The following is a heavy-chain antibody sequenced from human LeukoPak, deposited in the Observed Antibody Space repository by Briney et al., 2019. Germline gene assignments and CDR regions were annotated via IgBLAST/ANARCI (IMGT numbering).Heavy chain of an antibody. V-gene: IGHV1-18*01. CDR2: ITTYNGNT. Sequence: ASVKVSCKASGYIFTSYGINWVRQAPGQGLEWMGWITTYNGNTNSAQKLQGRVTMTTDTSTSTAYMELRSLRSDDTAVYYCARETSGYDWGYYFDYWGQGTLVTVSS. CDR1: GYIFTSYG. J-gene: IGHJ4*02. CDR3: ARETSGYDWGYYFDY. D-gene: IGHD5-12*01.